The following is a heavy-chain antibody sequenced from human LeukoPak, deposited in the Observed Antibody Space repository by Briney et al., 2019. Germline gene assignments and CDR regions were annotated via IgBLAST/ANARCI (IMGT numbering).Heavy chain of an antibody. V-gene: IGHV3-48*03. CDR2: ISSSGSTI. CDR3: ARDSSGRYGDQYFDY. Sequence: GGSLRLSCAASGFTFSSYEMNWVRQAPGKGLEWVSYISSSGSTIYYADSVKGRFTISRDNAKNSLYLQMNSLRAEDTAVYYCARDSSGRYGDQYFDYWGQGTLVTVSS. J-gene: IGHJ4*02. D-gene: IGHD6-19*01. CDR1: GFTFSSYE.